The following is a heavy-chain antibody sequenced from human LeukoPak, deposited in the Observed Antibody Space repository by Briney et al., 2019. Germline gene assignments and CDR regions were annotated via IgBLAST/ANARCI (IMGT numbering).Heavy chain of an antibody. CDR3: AKSGGYGLIDY. V-gene: IGHV4-39*01. CDR1: GASISGSGYY. J-gene: IGHJ4*02. CDR2: IYYTGNT. D-gene: IGHD1-26*01. Sequence: SETLSLTCAVSGASISGSGYYLGWIRQPPGKGLEWFGNIYYTGNTYYNASLQRRVTISIDTSKNQFSLRLNSVTAADTAMYYCAKSGGYGLIDYWGQGTLVTVSS.